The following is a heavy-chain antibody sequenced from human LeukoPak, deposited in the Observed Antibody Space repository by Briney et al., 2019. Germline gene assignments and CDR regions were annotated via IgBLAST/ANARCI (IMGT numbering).Heavy chain of an antibody. J-gene: IGHJ5*02. Sequence: GSSVKVSCKASGGTFSGYAISWVRQAPGQGLEWMGGIIPIFGTANYAQKFQGRVTITADESTSTAYMELSSLRSEDTAVYYCARDRRLYVFDQLPENNGFDPWGQGTLVTVSS. CDR1: GGTFSGYA. CDR3: ARDRRLYVFDQLPENNGFDP. CDR2: IIPIFGTA. D-gene: IGHD2-2*01. V-gene: IGHV1-69*01.